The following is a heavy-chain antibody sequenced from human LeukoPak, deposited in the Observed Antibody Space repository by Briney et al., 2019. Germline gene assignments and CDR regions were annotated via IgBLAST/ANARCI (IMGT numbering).Heavy chain of an antibody. Sequence: GGSLRLSCAASGFPFSSYGMHWVRQAPGEGLDWVGRIASKTDGGATDYAAPVKGRFTISRDDSKNTLNLQMNSLKTEDTAVYYCTTGIRGDWGQGTLVTVSS. CDR1: GFPFSSYG. CDR2: IASKTDGGAT. V-gene: IGHV3-15*04. J-gene: IGHJ4*02. D-gene: IGHD3-10*01. CDR3: TTGIRGD.